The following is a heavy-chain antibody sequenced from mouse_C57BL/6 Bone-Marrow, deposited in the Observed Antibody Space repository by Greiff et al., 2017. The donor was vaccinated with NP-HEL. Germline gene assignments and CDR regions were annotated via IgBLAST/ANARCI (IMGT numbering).Heavy chain of an antibody. CDR3: AVGDFDY. CDR2: ISSGGSYT. CDR1: GFTFSSYG. V-gene: IGHV5-6*01. Sequence: EVQLVESRGDLVKPGGSLKLSCAASGFTFSSYGMSWVRQTPDKRLEWVATISSGGSYTYYPDSVKGRFTISRDNAKNTLYLQMSSLKSEDTAMYYCAVGDFDYWGQGTTLTVSS. J-gene: IGHJ2*01.